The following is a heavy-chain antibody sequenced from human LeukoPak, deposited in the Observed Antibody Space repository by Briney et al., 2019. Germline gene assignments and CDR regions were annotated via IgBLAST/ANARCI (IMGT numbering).Heavy chain of an antibody. CDR2: INPNSGGT. J-gene: IGHJ4*02. CDR1: GYTFTGHY. D-gene: IGHD3-10*01. CDR3: ARDLRFGELLYSELNYYFDY. Sequence: ASVKVSCKASGYTFTGHYMHWVRQAPGQGLEWMGWINPNSGGTNYAQKFQGRVTMTRDTSISTAYMELSRLRSDDTAVYYCARDLRFGELLYSELNYYFDYWGQGTLVTVSS. V-gene: IGHV1-2*02.